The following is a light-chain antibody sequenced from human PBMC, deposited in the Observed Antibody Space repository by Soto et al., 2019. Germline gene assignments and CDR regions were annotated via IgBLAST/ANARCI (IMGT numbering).Light chain of an antibody. Sequence: QSALTQPASVSGSPGQSITISCTGTSSDVGSYKFVSWYQHHPGKAPNLMIYEGSKRPSGVSYRFSGSKSGNTASLTISGLQAEDDADYYCCSYAGSSTLVFGGGTKVTVL. CDR2: EGS. CDR1: SSDVGSYKF. J-gene: IGLJ2*01. V-gene: IGLV2-23*01. CDR3: CSYAGSSTLV.